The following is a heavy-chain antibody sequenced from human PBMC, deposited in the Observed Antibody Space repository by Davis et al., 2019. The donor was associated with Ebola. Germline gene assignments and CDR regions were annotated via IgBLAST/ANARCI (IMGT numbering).Heavy chain of an antibody. D-gene: IGHD5-18*01. CDR1: GFTFSAYY. J-gene: IGHJ5*02. CDR3: ARAQLWSGDWFDP. V-gene: IGHV3-11*01. CDR2: ISSSGSTI. Sequence: GGSLRLSCAASGFTFSAYYMSWIRQAPGKGLEWVSYISSSGSTIYYADSVKGRFTISRDNAKNSLYLQMNSLRAEDTAVYYCARAQLWSGDWFDPWGQGTLVTVSS.